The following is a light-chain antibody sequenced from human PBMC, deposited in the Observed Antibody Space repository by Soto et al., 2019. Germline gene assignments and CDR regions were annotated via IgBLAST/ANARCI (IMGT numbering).Light chain of an antibody. Sequence: DIQMTQSPSTLSASVGDRVTITCRASQNISNWLSWYQQKPGKAPKLLIYNASSLESVVPSRFTGSGSGTELTIINSILQIDVNSLYYCQRYDTFCTFGQGTRLVIK. CDR3: QRYDTFCT. CDR1: QNISNW. J-gene: IGKJ1*01. V-gene: IGKV1-5*03. CDR2: NAS.